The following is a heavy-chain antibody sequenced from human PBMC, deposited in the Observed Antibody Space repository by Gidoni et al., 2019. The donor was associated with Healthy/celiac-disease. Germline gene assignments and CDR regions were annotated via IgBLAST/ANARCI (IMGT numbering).Heavy chain of an antibody. J-gene: IGHJ4*02. CDR2: ISGSGGST. Sequence: EVQLVESGGGLVQPGGSLRLSCAASGFTFSSYAMRGVRQAPGKGREGVSAISGSGGSTYYADSVKGRFTISRDNSKNTLYLQMNSLRAEDTAVYYCAKEAHGYSSGLTRYFDYWGQGTLVTVSS. V-gene: IGHV3-23*04. D-gene: IGHD6-19*01. CDR3: AKEAHGYSSGLTRYFDY. CDR1: GFTFSSYA.